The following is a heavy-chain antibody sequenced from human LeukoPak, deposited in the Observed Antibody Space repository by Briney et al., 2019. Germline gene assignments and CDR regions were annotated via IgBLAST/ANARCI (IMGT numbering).Heavy chain of an antibody. D-gene: IGHD2-2*01. CDR1: GYTFTSYD. CDR2: MNPNSANT. Sequence: ASVKVSCKASGYTFTSYDINWVRQATGQGLEWMGWMNPNSANTGYAQKFQGRVTITRNTSISTTYMELSSLRSEDTAVYYCARVAAASPYCSSTSCYFDNWFDPWGQGTLVTVSS. V-gene: IGHV1-8*03. CDR3: ARVAAASPYCSSTSCYFDNWFDP. J-gene: IGHJ5*02.